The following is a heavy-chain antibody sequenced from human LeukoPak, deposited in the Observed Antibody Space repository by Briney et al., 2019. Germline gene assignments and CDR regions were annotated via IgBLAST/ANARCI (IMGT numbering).Heavy chain of an antibody. D-gene: IGHD1-1*01. Sequence: GGSLTLSCAASGFTFSSYTMNWVRQAPGKGLEWVSSIRSSGSYIHYADSVKGRFTISRDNAENSLYLQMNSLRAEDTAVYYCARDVQIDYWGQGTLVTVSS. V-gene: IGHV3-21*01. CDR3: ARDVQIDY. CDR2: IRSSGSYI. J-gene: IGHJ4*02. CDR1: GFTFSSYT.